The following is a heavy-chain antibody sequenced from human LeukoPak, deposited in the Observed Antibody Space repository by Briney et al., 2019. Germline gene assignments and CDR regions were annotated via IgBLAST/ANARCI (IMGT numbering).Heavy chain of an antibody. V-gene: IGHV3-53*01. D-gene: IGHD1-26*01. CDR2: VYSGGST. CDR1: GFTVSSDY. J-gene: IGHJ4*02. Sequence: GGSLRLSCAASGFTVSSDYMSWVRQAPGKGLQWVSVVYSGGSTYYADSVKGRFTISRDNSKNTLYLQMNSLRAEDTAVYYCARSEWELLGAYWGQGPLVTVSS. CDR3: ARSEWELLGAY.